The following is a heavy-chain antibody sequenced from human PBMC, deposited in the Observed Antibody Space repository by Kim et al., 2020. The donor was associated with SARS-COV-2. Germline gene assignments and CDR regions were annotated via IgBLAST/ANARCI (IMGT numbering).Heavy chain of an antibody. CDR3: ARERSEVSGSYSYGMDV. CDR1: GYTFIGYY. CDR2: INPNSGGT. Sequence: ASVKVSCEASGYTFIGYYMHWVRQAPGQGLEWMGWINPNSGGTNYAQKFQGWVTMTRDTSISTAYMELSRLRSDDTAVYYCARERSEVSGSYSYGMDVWGQGTTVTVSS. D-gene: IGHD1-26*01. J-gene: IGHJ6*02. V-gene: IGHV1-2*04.